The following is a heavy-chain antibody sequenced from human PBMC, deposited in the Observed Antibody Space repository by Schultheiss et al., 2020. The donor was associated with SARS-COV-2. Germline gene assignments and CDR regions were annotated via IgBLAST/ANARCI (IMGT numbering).Heavy chain of an antibody. V-gene: IGHV1-18*01. D-gene: IGHD6-19*01. Sequence: ASVKVSCKASGYTFTSYGISWVRQAPGQGLEWMGWISAYNGNTNYAQKLQGRVTMTTDTSTSTAYMELRSLRSDDTAVYYCARLGYSSGWYDYYYGMDVWGQGTTVTVSS. J-gene: IGHJ6*02. CDR3: ARLGYSSGWYDYYYGMDV. CDR1: GYTFTSYG. CDR2: ISAYNGNT.